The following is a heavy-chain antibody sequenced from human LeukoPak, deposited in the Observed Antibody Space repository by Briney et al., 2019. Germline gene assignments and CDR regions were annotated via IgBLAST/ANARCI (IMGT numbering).Heavy chain of an antibody. CDR1: GGSISSYY. D-gene: IGHD3-10*01. CDR2: MYTSGST. J-gene: IGHJ4*02. Sequence: SETLSLTCTVSGGSISSYYWSRIRQPAGKGLEWIGRMYTSGSTNYNPSLKSRLTMSVDTSKNQFSLRLSSVTAEDTAVYYCARGAYGSGHFDYWGQGTLVTVSS. V-gene: IGHV4-4*07. CDR3: ARGAYGSGHFDY.